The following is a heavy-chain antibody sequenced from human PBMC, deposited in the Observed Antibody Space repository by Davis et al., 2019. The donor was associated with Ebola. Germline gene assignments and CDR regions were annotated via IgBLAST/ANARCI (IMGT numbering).Heavy chain of an antibody. CDR3: ARHRGLAGRQRNSGMDV. CDR2: IYPDDSDI. D-gene: IGHD6-6*01. V-gene: IGHV5-51*01. CDR1: GYSFTTYW. J-gene: IGHJ6*02. Sequence: GESLKISCKGSGYSFTTYWIDWVRQMPGKGLEWMGIIYPDDSDITYSPSFQGQITMSADKSINTAYLQWNNLKASDTAIYYCARHRGLAGRQRNSGMDVWGQGTTVIVSS.